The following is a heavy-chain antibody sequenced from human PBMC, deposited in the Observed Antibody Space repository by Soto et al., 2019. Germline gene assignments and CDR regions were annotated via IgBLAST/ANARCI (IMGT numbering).Heavy chain of an antibody. J-gene: IGHJ6*02. CDR2: ISGSGGST. CDR1: GFTFSSYA. Sequence: GGSLRLSCAASGFTFSSYAMSWVRQSPGKGLEWVSAISGSGGSTYYADSVKGRFTISRDNSKNTLYLQMNSLRAEDTAVYYCAKDIAARPYWYYGMDVWGQGTTVTVS. D-gene: IGHD6-6*01. CDR3: AKDIAARPYWYYGMDV. V-gene: IGHV3-23*01.